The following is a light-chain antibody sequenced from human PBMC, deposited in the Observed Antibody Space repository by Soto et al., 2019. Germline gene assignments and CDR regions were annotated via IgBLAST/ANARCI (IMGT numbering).Light chain of an antibody. V-gene: IGKV3-20*01. CDR3: HQYAVSPLT. Sequence: EIVLTQSPGTLSLSPGESATLSCRASQRVGRNYLAWFQHKPDQAPRLLIYDASNRATGVPDRFSGSGSGTDFTLSVTRLEPEDFAVYYCHQYAVSPLTFGGVTTVEIK. CDR1: QRVGRNY. J-gene: IGKJ4*01. CDR2: DAS.